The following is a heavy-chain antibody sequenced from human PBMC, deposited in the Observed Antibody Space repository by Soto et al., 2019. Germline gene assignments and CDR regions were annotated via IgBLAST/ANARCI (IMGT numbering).Heavy chain of an antibody. CDR2: ISSDGSNK. CDR3: AKGSNDHSDYGGII. D-gene: IGHD4-17*01. V-gene: IGHV3-30*18. Sequence: QVQLVESGGGVVQAGRSLRLSCAASGFSSSRYGMHWVRQAPGKGLEWVAEISSDGSNKNYADSVKGRFTISRDISKDTLYLQMNSLRAEDTAVYYCAKGSNDHSDYGGIIWGQGTLVTVSS. CDR1: GFSSSRYG. J-gene: IGHJ4*02.